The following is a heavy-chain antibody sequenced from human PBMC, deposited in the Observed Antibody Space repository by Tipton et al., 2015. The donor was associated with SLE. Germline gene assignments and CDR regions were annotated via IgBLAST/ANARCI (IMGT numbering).Heavy chain of an antibody. D-gene: IGHD4-17*01. CDR2: ISWDGGST. CDR3: AKDGGDYGDWYFDL. J-gene: IGHJ2*01. V-gene: IGHV3-43D*04. CDR1: GFTFDGYA. Sequence: SLRLSCAASGFTFDGYAMHWVRQAPGKGLEWVSLISWDGGSTYYADSVKGRFTISRDNSKNSLYLQMNSLRAEDTALYYCAKDGGDYGDWYFDLWGRGTLVTVSS.